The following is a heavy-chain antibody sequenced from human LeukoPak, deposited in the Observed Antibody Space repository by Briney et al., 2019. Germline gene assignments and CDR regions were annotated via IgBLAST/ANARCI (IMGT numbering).Heavy chain of an antibody. CDR3: VRGLVEFSYYYYGMDV. V-gene: IGHV4-34*01. J-gene: IGHJ6*02. D-gene: IGHD2-8*02. CDR2: INHSGST. Sequence: PSETLSLTCAVYGGSFSGYYWSWIRQPPGKGLEWIGEINHSGSTNYNPSLKSRVTISVDTSKNQFSLKLSSVTAADTAVYYCVRGLVEFSYYYYGMDVWGQGTTVTVSS. CDR1: GGSFSGYY.